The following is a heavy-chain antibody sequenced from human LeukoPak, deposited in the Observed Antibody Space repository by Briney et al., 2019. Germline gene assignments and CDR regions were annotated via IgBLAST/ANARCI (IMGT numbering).Heavy chain of an antibody. CDR3: ARGPTVTTKPYYYYGMDV. D-gene: IGHD4-17*01. V-gene: IGHV1-69*01. CDR1: GGTFSSYA. CDR2: IIPIFGTA. Sequence: SVKVSCKASGGTFSSYAISWVRQAPGQGLEWMGGIIPIFGTANYAQKFQGRVTITAEESTSTAYMELSSLRSEDTAVYYCARGPTVTTKPYYYYGMDVWGKGTTVTVSS. J-gene: IGHJ6*04.